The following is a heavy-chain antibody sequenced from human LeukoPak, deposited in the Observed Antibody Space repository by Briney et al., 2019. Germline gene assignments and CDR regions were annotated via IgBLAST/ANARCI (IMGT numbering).Heavy chain of an antibody. J-gene: IGHJ5*02. CDR1: GGSFSGYY. CDR3: ARGGNIVVVPAAMWYST. V-gene: IGHV4-34*01. D-gene: IGHD2-2*01. CDR2: INHSGST. Sequence: NPSETLSLTCAVYGGSFSGYYWSWIRQPPGKGLEWIGEINHSGSTNYNPSLKSRVTISVDTSKNQFSLKLSSVTAADTAVYYCARGGNIVVVPAAMWYSTWGQGTLVTVSS.